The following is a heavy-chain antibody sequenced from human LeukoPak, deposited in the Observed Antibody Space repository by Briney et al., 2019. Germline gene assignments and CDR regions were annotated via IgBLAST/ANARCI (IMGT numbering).Heavy chain of an antibody. D-gene: IGHD1-26*01. V-gene: IGHV3-7*01. Sequence: GGSLRLSCAGYGFTFSSYWMNWVRQAPGKGLEWVANINQDVVDSVKGRLTISRDNAKNSLYLQVNSLRAEDTAVYYCARGTLLPGTDYWGQGTLVTVSS. J-gene: IGHJ4*02. CDR1: GFTFSSYW. CDR2: INQDV. CDR3: ARGTLLPGTDY.